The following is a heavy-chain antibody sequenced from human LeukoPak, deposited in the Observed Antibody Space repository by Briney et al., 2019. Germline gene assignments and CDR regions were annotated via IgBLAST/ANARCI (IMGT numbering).Heavy chain of an antibody. CDR3: ARGGIQVSGIDEFDY. D-gene: IGHD6-19*01. CDR1: GFTFIDYD. V-gene: IGHV3-13*01. J-gene: IGHJ4*02. CDR2: IGIRGAT. Sequence: PRGSLRLSCAASGFTFIDYDMHWVRQVIGKGLEWVSAIGIRGATHYSGSVKGRFTISRENAESSLYLQMNSLRAEDTAVYYCARGGIQVSGIDEFDYWGQGTLVTVSS.